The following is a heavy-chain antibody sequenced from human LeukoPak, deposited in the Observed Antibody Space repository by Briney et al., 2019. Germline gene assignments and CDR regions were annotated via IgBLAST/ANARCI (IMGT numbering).Heavy chain of an antibody. CDR2: IYYSGST. D-gene: IGHD2-2*01. CDR1: GGSISSGDYY. J-gene: IGHJ5*02. V-gene: IGHV4-30-4*01. CDR3: AREGGYCSSTSCYAWFDP. Sequence: SETLSLTCTVSGGSISSGDYYWSWIRQPPGKGLEWIGYIYYSGSTYYNPSLKSRVTISVDTSKNQFSLKLSSVTAADTAVYYCAREGGYCSSTSCYAWFDPWGQGTLVTVSS.